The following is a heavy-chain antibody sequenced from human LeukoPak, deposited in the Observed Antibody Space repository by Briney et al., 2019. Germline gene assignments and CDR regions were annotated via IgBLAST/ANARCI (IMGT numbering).Heavy chain of an antibody. CDR2: ISGGGGST. V-gene: IGHV3-23*01. CDR3: AKGPPTWQFGVYYFDY. Sequence: GGSLTLSCAASGFTFTSYAKGWVRQAPGKGLEWVSAISGGGGSTYYADSVRGRFTISRDNSKNTLYLQMNSLRVEDTAVYYCAKGPPTWQFGVYYFDYWGQGTVVTVSS. D-gene: IGHD3-3*01. CDR1: GFTFTSYA. J-gene: IGHJ4*02.